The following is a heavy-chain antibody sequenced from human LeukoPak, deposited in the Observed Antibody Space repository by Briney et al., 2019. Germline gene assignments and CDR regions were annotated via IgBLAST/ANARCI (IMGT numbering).Heavy chain of an antibody. Sequence: PSQTLSLTCTVSGGSISSGDYCWSWIRQPPGKGLEWIAYMYYSGSTYYNPSLKSRVTVSADTSKNQLSLKLSSVTAADTAVYYCARPYYYDSRIDPWGQGILVTVSS. V-gene: IGHV4-30-4*01. J-gene: IGHJ5*02. CDR2: MYYSGST. CDR3: ARPYYYDSRIDP. CDR1: GGSISSGDYC. D-gene: IGHD3-22*01.